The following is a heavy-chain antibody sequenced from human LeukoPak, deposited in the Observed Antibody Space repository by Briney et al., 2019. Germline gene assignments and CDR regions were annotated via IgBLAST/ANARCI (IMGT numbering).Heavy chain of an antibody. CDR2: IYTSGTT. J-gene: IGHJ6*03. Sequence: SETLSLTCTVSGGSISSGGYYWSLIRQPAGKGLEWIGRIYTSGTTNYNPSLKSRVTISVDTSKNQFSLKLNSVTAADTAVYYCARVAFSDPLNFYYMDVWGKGTTVTVSS. CDR1: GGSISSGGYY. V-gene: IGHV4-61*02. D-gene: IGHD2/OR15-2a*01. CDR3: ARVAFSDPLNFYYMDV.